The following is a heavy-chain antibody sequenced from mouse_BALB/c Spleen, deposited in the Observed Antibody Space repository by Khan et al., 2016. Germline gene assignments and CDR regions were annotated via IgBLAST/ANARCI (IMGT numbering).Heavy chain of an antibody. V-gene: IGHV3-6*02. D-gene: IGHD1-1*01. CDR1: GYSITSGYY. CDR2: ISYDGSN. Sequence: QLQESGPGLVKPSQSLSLTCSVTGYSITSGYYWNWIRQFPGNKLEWMGYISYDGSNNYNPSLKNRISITRDTSKNTFFLKLNSVTTEDTATYFCASSCEVCYFDVWGAGTTVTVSS. CDR3: ASSCEVCYFDV. J-gene: IGHJ1*01.